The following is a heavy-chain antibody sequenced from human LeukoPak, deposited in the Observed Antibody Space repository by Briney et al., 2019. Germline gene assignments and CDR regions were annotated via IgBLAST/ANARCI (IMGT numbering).Heavy chain of an antibody. Sequence: GGSLRLSCAASGFTFSSYGMHWVRQAPGKGLEWVAVIWYDGSNNYYADSVKGRFTISRDNSKNTLYLQMNSLRAEDTAVYYCARSFVGYCSGGSCDYFDYWGQGTLVTVSS. J-gene: IGHJ4*02. CDR2: IWYDGSNN. CDR1: GFTFSSYG. D-gene: IGHD2-15*01. V-gene: IGHV3-33*01. CDR3: ARSFVGYCSGGSCDYFDY.